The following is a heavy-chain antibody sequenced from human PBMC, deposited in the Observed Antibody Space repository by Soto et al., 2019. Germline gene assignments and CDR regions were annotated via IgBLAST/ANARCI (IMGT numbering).Heavy chain of an antibody. CDR3: AKSFGYSSSWPFDN. D-gene: IGHD6-13*01. CDR1: GFTFSNYA. J-gene: IGHJ4*02. CDR2: ITGNGGST. Sequence: GGSLRLSCAASGFTFSNYAMTWVRQAPGKGLEWVSIITGNGGSTYYADSVKGRFTISRDNSKNTLYLQMNTLRAEDTATYYCAKSFGYSSSWPFDNWGQGTLVTVPS. V-gene: IGHV3-23*01.